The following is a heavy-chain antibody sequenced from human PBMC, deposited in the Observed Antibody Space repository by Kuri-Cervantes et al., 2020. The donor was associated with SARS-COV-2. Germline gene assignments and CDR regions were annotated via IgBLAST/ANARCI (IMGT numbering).Heavy chain of an antibody. D-gene: IGHD3-22*01. V-gene: IGHV4-61*09. Sequence: LRLSCTVSGGSISSGSYYWSWIRQPAGKGLEWIGYIYTSGSTNYNPSLKSQVTISVDTSKNQFSLKLSSVTAADTAVYYCARTGGSGYLGYWGQGTLVTVSS. J-gene: IGHJ4*02. CDR3: ARTGGSGYLGY. CDR1: GGSISSGSYY. CDR2: IYTSGST.